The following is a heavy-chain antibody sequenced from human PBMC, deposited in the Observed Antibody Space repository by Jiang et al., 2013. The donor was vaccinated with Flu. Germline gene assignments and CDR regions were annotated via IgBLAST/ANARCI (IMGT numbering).Heavy chain of an antibody. CDR2: INSDGSST. D-gene: IGHD2-2*01. J-gene: IGHJ6*02. CDR1: GFTFSSYG. V-gene: IGHV3-74*01. Sequence: SCAASGFTFSSYGMHWVRQXPGKGLVWVSRINSDGSSTSYADSVKGRFTISRDNAKNTLYLQMNSLRAEDTAVYYCARDLVVVPAANYYYYGMDVWGQGTTVTVSS. CDR3: ARDLVVVPAANYYYYGMDV.